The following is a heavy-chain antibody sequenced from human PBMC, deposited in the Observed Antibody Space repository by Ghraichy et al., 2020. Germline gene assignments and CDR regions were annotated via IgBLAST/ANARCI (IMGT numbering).Heavy chain of an antibody. CDR2: FYYSGST. CDR3: ARVYTAMPHWDYYFDY. D-gene: IGHD5-18*01. J-gene: IGHJ4*02. CDR1: GGSISSSNYY. V-gene: IGHV4-39*01. Sequence: SETLSLTCTVSGGSISSSNYYWSWIRQPPGKGLEWIGTFYYSGSTYYNPSLKSRVTISVDTSKNQFSLKLSSVTAADTAVYYCARVYTAMPHWDYYFDYWGQGTLVTVSS.